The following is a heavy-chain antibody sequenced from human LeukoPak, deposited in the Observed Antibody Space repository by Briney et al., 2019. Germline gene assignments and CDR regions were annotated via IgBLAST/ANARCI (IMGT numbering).Heavy chain of an antibody. CDR3: ARGPLWPGWYFDY. D-gene: IGHD1-14*01. V-gene: IGHV4-59*01. CDR2: IYYTGST. Sequence: SETLSLTCAVYGGSFSGYYWGWIRQPPGKGLEWIGYIYYTGSTNYNPSLKSRVTISVDTSKNQFSLRLSSMTAADTAVYYCARGPLWPGWYFDYWGQGALVTVSS. J-gene: IGHJ4*02. CDR1: GGSFSGYY.